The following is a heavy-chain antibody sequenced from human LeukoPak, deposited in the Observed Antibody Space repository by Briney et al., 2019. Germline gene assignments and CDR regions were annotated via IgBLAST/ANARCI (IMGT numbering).Heavy chain of an antibody. CDR3: AKDGGYSSGWFYFDH. CDR2: ISGSGSST. V-gene: IGHV3-23*01. CDR1: GLTFSAYA. Sequence: QPGGSLRLSCAASGLTFSAYAMSWVRQAPGKGLEWVSGISGSGSSTYYADSVKGRFTISRDSSKNTLYMQMHSLGDEDTAVYYCAKDGGYSSGWFYFDHWGQGALVTVSS. J-gene: IGHJ4*02. D-gene: IGHD6-19*01.